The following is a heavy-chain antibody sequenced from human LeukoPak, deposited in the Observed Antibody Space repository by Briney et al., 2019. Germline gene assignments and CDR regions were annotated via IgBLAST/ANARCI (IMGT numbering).Heavy chain of an antibody. D-gene: IGHD3-22*01. V-gene: IGHV3-15*01. J-gene: IGHJ4*02. CDR3: TTGYNFNYYDSSGYYY. CDR2: IKSKTDGGTT. Sequence: PGGSLRLSCATSAFIFNNAWMSWVRQAPGKGLEWVGRIKSKTDGGTTDYAAPVKGRFTISRDDSKNTLYLQMNSLKTEDTAVYYCTTGYNFNYYDSSGYYYWGQGTLVTVSS. CDR1: AFIFNNAW.